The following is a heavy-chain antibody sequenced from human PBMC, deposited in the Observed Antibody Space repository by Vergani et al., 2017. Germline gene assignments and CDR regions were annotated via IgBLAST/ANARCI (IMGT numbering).Heavy chain of an antibody. D-gene: IGHD1-7*01. Sequence: EVQLVESGGGLVQPGGSLRLSCAASGFTFSSYEMNWVRQAPGKGLGWVSAISGSGGSTYYADSVKGRFTISRDNSKNTLYLQMNSLRAEDTAVYYCANPQVYNWNYIADFDYWGQGTLVTVSS. J-gene: IGHJ4*02. V-gene: IGHV3-23*04. CDR1: GFTFSSYE. CDR2: ISGSGGST. CDR3: ANPQVYNWNYIADFDY.